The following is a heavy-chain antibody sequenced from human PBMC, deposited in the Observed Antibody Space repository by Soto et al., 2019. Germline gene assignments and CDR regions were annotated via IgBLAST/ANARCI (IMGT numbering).Heavy chain of an antibody. CDR3: ARAWVHLYWDY. V-gene: IGHV4-59*01. CDR2: IHYSRST. CDR1: GGSISSYD. D-gene: IGHD1-26*01. J-gene: IGHJ4*02. Sequence: PSETLSLISTVSGGSISSYDGIWIRHPPEQALTCIGYIHYSRSTNHYLPLQSRVTISVNTSNNPCSLELTSVTAADTAVYYGARAWVHLYWDYWGQGALVTVSS.